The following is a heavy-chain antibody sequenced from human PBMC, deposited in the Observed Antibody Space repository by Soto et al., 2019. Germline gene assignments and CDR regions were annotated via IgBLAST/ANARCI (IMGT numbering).Heavy chain of an antibody. CDR2: ISYDGSNK. CDR1: GFTFSSYA. D-gene: IGHD3-3*01. Sequence: QVQLVESGEGVVQPGRSLRLSCAASGFTFSSYAMHWVRQAPGKGLAWVAVISYDGSNKYYADSVKGRFTISRDNSKNTLYLQMNSLRAEDMAVYYCARGDFWSGYYVSDYWVQGTLVNVSS. J-gene: IGHJ4*02. CDR3: ARGDFWSGYYVSDY. V-gene: IGHV3-30-3*01.